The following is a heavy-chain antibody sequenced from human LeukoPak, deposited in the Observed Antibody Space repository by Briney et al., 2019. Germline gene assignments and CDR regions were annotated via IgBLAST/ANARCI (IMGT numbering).Heavy chain of an antibody. J-gene: IGHJ4*02. V-gene: IGHV3-53*01. Sequence: GRSLRLSCAASGFTFNSYAMHWVRQAPGKGLEWVSVIYSGGSTYYADSVKGRFTISRDNSKNTLYLQMNSLRAEDTAVYYCARDAEGGEQQPPGVNLGYWGQGTLVTVSS. CDR2: IYSGGST. CDR3: ARDAEGGEQQPPGVNLGY. D-gene: IGHD6-13*01. CDR1: GFTFNSYA.